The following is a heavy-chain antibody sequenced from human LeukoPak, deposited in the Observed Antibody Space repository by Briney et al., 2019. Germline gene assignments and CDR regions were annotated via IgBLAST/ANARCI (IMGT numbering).Heavy chain of an antibody. V-gene: IGHV3-48*04. Sequence: GGSLRLSCAASGFTFSSYSMNWVRQAPGKGLEWVSYISSSSDTIYYADSVKGRFTISRDNAKNSLYLQMNSLRAEDTAVYYCARDLLGGSYVSDVNYFDYWGQGTLVTVSS. CDR1: GFTFSSYS. D-gene: IGHD1-26*01. CDR2: ISSSSDTI. CDR3: ARDLLGGSYVSDVNYFDY. J-gene: IGHJ4*02.